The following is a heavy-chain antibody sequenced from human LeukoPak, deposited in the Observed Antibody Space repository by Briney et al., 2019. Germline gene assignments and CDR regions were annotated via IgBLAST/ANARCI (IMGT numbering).Heavy chain of an antibody. Sequence: ASVKVSCKASGYTFTTRDINWVRQATGQGLEWLGWMSPNSGDTGYAQKFQGRVTMTSDSSISTAYMELSSLRSEDTAIYYCVRTPPNWGFDYWGQGILVTVSS. CDR1: GYTFTTRD. D-gene: IGHD7-27*01. CDR2: MSPNSGDT. J-gene: IGHJ4*02. V-gene: IGHV1-8*01. CDR3: VRTPPNWGFDY.